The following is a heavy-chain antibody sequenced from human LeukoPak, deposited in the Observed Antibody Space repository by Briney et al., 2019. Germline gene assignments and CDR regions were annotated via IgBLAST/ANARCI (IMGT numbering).Heavy chain of an antibody. Sequence: PGGSLRLSCVTSGFRFSSYAMSWVRLAPRKGLEWVSLISGSGGETNYADSVKGRFTISRDNSKSTLYLQMNSLRDDDTAVYYCAKGPNEDSNSWSDRWGQGVLAPVAS. CDR1: GFRFSSYA. CDR3: AKGPNEDSNSWSDR. J-gene: IGHJ5*02. V-gene: IGHV3-23*01. CDR2: ISGSGGET. D-gene: IGHD4-11*01.